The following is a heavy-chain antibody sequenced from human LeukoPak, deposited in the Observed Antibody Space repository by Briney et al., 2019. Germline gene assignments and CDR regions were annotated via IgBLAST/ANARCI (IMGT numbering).Heavy chain of an antibody. D-gene: IGHD3-10*02. J-gene: IGHJ6*04. CDR2: ISSSGSTI. V-gene: IGHV3-48*03. CDR1: GFTFSSYE. Sequence: GGSLRHSCAASGFTFSSYEMNWVRQAAGKGLAGVSYISSSGSTIYYADSEKGRFTISRDNAKNSLYLQMNSLRAEDTAVYYCAELGITRIGGVWGKGTTVTISS. CDR3: AELGITRIGGV.